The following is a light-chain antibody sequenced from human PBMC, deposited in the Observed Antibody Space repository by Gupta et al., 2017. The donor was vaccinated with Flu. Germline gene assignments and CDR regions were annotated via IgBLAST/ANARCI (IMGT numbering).Light chain of an antibody. CDR1: QSISSW. CDR3: QQNNSYSQST. Sequence: DIQMTQSPSTLSASVGDRVTITCRASQSISSWLAWYQQKPGKAPKLLIYKASSLESGVPSRFSGSGYGTEFTLTISSRQPDDFATYYCQQNNSYSQSTFGQGTKMEIK. J-gene: IGKJ2*01. V-gene: IGKV1-5*03. CDR2: KAS.